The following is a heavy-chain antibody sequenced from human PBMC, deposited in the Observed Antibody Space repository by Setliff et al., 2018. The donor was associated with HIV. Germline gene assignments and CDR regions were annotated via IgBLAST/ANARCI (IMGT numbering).Heavy chain of an antibody. CDR2: INAGNGDT. J-gene: IGHJ4*01. CDR1: GYTFTNYY. V-gene: IGHV1-3*01. Sequence: ASVKVSCKTSGYTFTNYYVHWVRQAPGQRLEWMGWINAGNGDTKFSEKFQGRVTITRDTSASIAYMELSSLRSEDTAVYYCARVGSYWTQFDYWGQGTLVTVSS. D-gene: IGHD2-15*01. CDR3: ARVGSYWTQFDY.